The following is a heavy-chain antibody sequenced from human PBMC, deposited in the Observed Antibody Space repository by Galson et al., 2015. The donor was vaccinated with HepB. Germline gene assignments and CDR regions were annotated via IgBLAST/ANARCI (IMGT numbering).Heavy chain of an antibody. CDR3: ARSGYSGYDFYWYFDL. Sequence: SVKVSCKASGLTFSNSAVQWVRQARGQRLQWIGWIVVGSGDTNYAQKFQERVTITRDMSTGTAYMVLSSLKASDTAMYYCARSGYSGYDFYWYFDLWGRGTLVTVSS. V-gene: IGHV1-58*01. D-gene: IGHD5-12*01. J-gene: IGHJ2*01. CDR1: GLTFSNSA. CDR2: IVVGSGDT.